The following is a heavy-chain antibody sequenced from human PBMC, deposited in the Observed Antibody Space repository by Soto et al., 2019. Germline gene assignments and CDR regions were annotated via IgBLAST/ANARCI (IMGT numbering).Heavy chain of an antibody. V-gene: IGHV1-18*04. D-gene: IGHD2-15*01. Sequence: QVQLVQSGVEVKKPGASVKVSCKASGYTFISHGISWVRQAPGQGLEWMGWISGKNGNTNYAKKRQGRVTLTTDTSTSTADMELRSLRSDDTAVYYCARVSSSIVVVPDYGMDVWGQGTTVTVSS. CDR2: ISGKNGNT. CDR3: ARVSSSIVVVPDYGMDV. J-gene: IGHJ6*02. CDR1: GYTFISHG.